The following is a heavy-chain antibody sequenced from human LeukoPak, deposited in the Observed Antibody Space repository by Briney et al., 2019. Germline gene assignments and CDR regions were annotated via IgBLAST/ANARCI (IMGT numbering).Heavy chain of an antibody. Sequence: GGSLRLSCAASGFTFSNAWMSWVRQAPGKGLEWVGRIKSKTDDETTDCAAPVKGRFTISRDDSKNTLYLHMNSLKTEDTAVYYCTTSNGDYVRDYYYYYYMDVWGKGTTVTVSS. CDR3: TTSNGDYVRDYYYYYYMDV. J-gene: IGHJ6*03. CDR2: IKSKTDDETT. V-gene: IGHV3-15*01. D-gene: IGHD4-17*01. CDR1: GFTFSNAW.